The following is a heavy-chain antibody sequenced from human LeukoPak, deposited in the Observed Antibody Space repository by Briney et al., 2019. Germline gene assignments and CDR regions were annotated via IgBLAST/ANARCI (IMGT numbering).Heavy chain of an antibody. J-gene: IGHJ4*02. CDR2: ISSSSSYI. CDR1: GFTFSSYS. Sequence: GGSLRLSCAASGFTFSSYSMNWVRQAPGKGLEWVSSISSSSSYIYYADSVKGRFTISRDNAKNSLYLQMNSLRAEDTAVYYCARRTAYYGSGRVVDYWGQGTLVTVSS. CDR3: ARRTAYYGSGRVVDY. D-gene: IGHD3-10*01. V-gene: IGHV3-21*01.